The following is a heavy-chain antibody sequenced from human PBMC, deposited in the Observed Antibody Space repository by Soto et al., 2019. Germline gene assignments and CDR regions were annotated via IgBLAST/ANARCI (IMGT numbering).Heavy chain of an antibody. Sequence: GGSLRISCAASGFTFSSYWMSWVRQAPGKGLEWVANIKQGGSEKYYVDSVKGRFTISRDNAKNSLYLQMNSLRAEDTAVYYCARVGYSSSYYYYYYMDVWGKGTTVTVSS. CDR2: IKQGGSEK. J-gene: IGHJ6*03. CDR3: ARVGYSSSYYYYYYMDV. CDR1: GFTFSSYW. V-gene: IGHV3-7*03. D-gene: IGHD6-6*01.